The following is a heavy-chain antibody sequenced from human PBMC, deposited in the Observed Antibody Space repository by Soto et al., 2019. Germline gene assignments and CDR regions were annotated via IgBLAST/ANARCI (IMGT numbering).Heavy chain of an antibody. Sequence: GGSLRLSCAVSGFTVSAKWMSWVRQAPGKGLEWLANINEDGSKKFYVDSVKGRFTISKDNAKNSLSLQLGSLRADDTAVYYCAREMHLGSGWGDIDIWGRGTMVTVYS. J-gene: IGHJ4*02. D-gene: IGHD6-19*01. CDR3: AREMHLGSGWGDIDI. CDR2: INEDGSKK. CDR1: GFTVSAKW. V-gene: IGHV3-7*03.